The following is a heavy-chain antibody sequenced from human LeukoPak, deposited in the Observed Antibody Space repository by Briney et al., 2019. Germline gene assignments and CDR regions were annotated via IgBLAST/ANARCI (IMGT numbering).Heavy chain of an antibody. V-gene: IGHV3-30*18. Sequence: PGGSLRLSCAASGFTFSSYGMHWVRQAPGKGLEWVAVISYDRSNKYYADSVKGRFTISRDNSKNTLYLQMNSLRAEDTAVYYCAKVANSGSYYSDYWGQGTLVTVSS. D-gene: IGHD1-26*01. CDR1: GFTFSSYG. CDR3: AKVANSGSYYSDY. CDR2: ISYDRSNK. J-gene: IGHJ4*02.